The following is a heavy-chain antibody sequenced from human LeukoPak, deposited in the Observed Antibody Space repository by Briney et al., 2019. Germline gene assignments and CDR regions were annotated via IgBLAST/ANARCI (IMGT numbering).Heavy chain of an antibody. Sequence: PSETLSLTCAVYGGSFSGYYWSWIRQSPGKGLEWIGEINQSGSTNHTPSLKSRVTISVDTSKNQFSLKGSSVTAADTAVYYCARGYGSGFAYWGQGTLVTVSS. CDR1: GGSFSGYY. CDR3: ARGYGSGFAY. D-gene: IGHD3-10*01. V-gene: IGHV4-34*01. CDR2: INQSGST. J-gene: IGHJ4*02.